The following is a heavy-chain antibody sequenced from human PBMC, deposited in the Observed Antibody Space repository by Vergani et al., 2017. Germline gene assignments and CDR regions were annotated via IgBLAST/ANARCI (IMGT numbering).Heavy chain of an antibody. D-gene: IGHD3-9*01. CDR1: GGSISSGDYY. CDR3: ARARGAFDILTGYYHYYMDV. Sequence: QVQLQESGPGLVKPSQTLSLTCTVSGGSISSGDYYWSWIRQPPGKGLEWIGYIYYSGSTYYNPSLKSRVTISVDTSKNQFSLKLSSVTAADTAVYYCARARGAFDILTGYYHYYMDVWGKGTTVTVFS. V-gene: IGHV4-30-4*08. CDR2: IYYSGST. J-gene: IGHJ6*03.